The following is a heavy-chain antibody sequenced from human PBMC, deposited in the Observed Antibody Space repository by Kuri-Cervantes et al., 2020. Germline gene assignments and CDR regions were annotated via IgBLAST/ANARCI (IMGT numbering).Heavy chain of an antibody. CDR1: GFTFNNYW. CDR3: ARLYCTNGVCFYYFDY. CDR2: IKEDGSET. Sequence: GESLKISCAASGFTFNNYWMTWVRQAPGRGMEWVANIKEDGSETSYVGSVKGRFTISRDNAKNSLYLQMNSLRAEDTALYHCARLYCTNGVCFYYFDYWGQGTLVTVSS. J-gene: IGHJ4*02. V-gene: IGHV3-7*03. D-gene: IGHD2-8*01.